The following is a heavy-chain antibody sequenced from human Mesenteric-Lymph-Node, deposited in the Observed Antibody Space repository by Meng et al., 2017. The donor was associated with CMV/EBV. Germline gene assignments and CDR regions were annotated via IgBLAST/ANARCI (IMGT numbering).Heavy chain of an antibody. Sequence: CAVSGGSISSSNWWSWVRQSPGTGLEWIGAIYRSGITNYNPSLKSRVTISLDKSKNQFSLNLNSVTAADTAVYFCARKFESAGTFDYWGQGTLVTVSS. D-gene: IGHD6-13*01. V-gene: IGHV4-4*01. CDR2: IYRSGIT. CDR3: ARKFESAGTFDY. J-gene: IGHJ4*02. CDR1: GGSISSSNW.